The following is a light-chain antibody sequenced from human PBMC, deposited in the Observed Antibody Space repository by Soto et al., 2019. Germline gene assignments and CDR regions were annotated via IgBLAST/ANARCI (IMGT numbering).Light chain of an antibody. CDR1: SSDVGGYNY. CDR2: EVS. CDR3: SSFAGNNNVV. V-gene: IGLV2-8*01. J-gene: IGLJ2*01. Sequence: QSALTQPPSASGSPGQSVTISCTGTSSDVGGYNYVSWYQQHPGKAPKLMISEVSKRPSGFPDRFSGSKSGNTASLTVSGLQAEDEADYYCSSFAGNNNVVFGGGTKLTVL.